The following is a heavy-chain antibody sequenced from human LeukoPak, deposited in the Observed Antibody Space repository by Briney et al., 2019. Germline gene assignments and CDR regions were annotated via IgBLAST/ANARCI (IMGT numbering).Heavy chain of an antibody. CDR3: ARGVVVAAIDAFDI. D-gene: IGHD2-15*01. CDR1: GGSFSGYY. J-gene: IGHJ3*02. CDR2: INHSGST. Sequence: ASETLSLTCAVYGGSFSGYYWSWIRQPPGKGLEWIGEINHSGSTNYNPSLKSRVTISVDTSKNQFSLKLSSVTAADTAVYYCARGVVVAAIDAFDIWGQGTMVTVSS. V-gene: IGHV4-34*01.